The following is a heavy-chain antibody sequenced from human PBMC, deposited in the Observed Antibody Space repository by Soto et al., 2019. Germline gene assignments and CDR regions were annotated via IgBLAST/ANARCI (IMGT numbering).Heavy chain of an antibody. J-gene: IGHJ3*02. CDR1: GFTFSNYG. D-gene: IGHD3-10*02. Sequence: GESLRLSXAASGFTFSNYGVHWVRQAPGKGLEWVAVIWYDGSSEYYTESVKGRFTISRDNSKNTLYLQMNSLRAEDTAVYYCARVPCSGTYYDNRIANDAFDIWGQGTMVTVSS. CDR2: IWYDGSSE. V-gene: IGHV3-33*01. CDR3: ARVPCSGTYYDNRIANDAFDI.